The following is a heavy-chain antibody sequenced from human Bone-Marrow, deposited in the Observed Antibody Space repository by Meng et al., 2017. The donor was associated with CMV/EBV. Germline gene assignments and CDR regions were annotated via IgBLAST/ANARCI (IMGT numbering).Heavy chain of an antibody. CDR2: ISWNSGSI. J-gene: IGHJ6*02. Sequence: SLKISCAASGFTFDDYAMHWVRQAPGKGLEWVSGISWNSGSIGYADSVKGRFTISRDNSKNTLYLQMNSLRAEDTAVYYCARVGTPYYGMDVWGQGTTVTV. D-gene: IGHD1-1*01. V-gene: IGHV3-9*01. CDR1: GFTFDDYA. CDR3: ARVGTPYYGMDV.